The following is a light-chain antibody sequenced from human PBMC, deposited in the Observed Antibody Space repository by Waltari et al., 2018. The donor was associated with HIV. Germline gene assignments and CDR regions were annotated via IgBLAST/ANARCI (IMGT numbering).Light chain of an antibody. J-gene: IGLJ1*01. V-gene: IGLV2-14*01. CDR1: DSDIGAYNY. Sequence: QSALTQPASVSGSPGQSITISCTGSDSDIGAYNYVSWYQMKADTAPKLIIYEVDNRPSGISTRFSGSKSGHTASLTISGLQDADESDYYCSSYTTSNTYVFGSGTNVAVL. CDR3: SSYTTSNTYV. CDR2: EVD.